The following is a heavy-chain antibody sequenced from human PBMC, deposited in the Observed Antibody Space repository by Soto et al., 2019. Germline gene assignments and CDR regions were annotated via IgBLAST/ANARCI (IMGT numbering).Heavy chain of an antibody. V-gene: IGHV3-23*01. CDR1: GFTFSSYA. D-gene: IGHD3-9*01. CDR3: AKVRDYDILTGYPHFDY. CDR2: ISGSGGST. Sequence: GSLRLSCAASGFTFSSYAMSWVRQAPGKGLEWVSAISGSGGSTYYADSVKGRFTISRDNSKNTLYLQMNSLRAEDAAVYYCAKVRDYDILTGYPHFDYWGQGTLVTVSS. J-gene: IGHJ4*02.